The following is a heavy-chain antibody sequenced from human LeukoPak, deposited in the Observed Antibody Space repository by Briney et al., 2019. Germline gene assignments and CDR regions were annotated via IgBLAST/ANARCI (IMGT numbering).Heavy chain of an antibody. Sequence: GGSLRLSCAASGFTFSSHGMNWVRQAPGKGLEWVSGISGSGGRTYYADSMKGRFTISRDNSNHMLYLQMNSLIAEDTAIYYCAKSPWNGKFRAYFDYWGQGTLVTVSS. CDR2: ISGSGGRT. D-gene: IGHD1-1*01. CDR1: GFTFSSHG. J-gene: IGHJ4*02. CDR3: AKSPWNGKFRAYFDY. V-gene: IGHV3-23*01.